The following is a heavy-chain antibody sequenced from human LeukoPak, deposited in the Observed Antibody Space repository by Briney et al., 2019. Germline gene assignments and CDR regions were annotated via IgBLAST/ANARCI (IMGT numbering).Heavy chain of an antibody. J-gene: IGHJ6*02. Sequence: KSSETLSLTCTVSGGSISSYYWSWIWQPPGKGLEWIGYIYYSGSTNYNPSLKSRVTISVDTSKNQSSLKLSSVTAADTAVYYCARNPTRSSSSWREENYYYYGMDVWGQGTTVTVSS. CDR1: GGSISSYY. V-gene: IGHV4-59*01. D-gene: IGHD6-13*01. CDR3: ARNPTRSSSSWREENYYYYGMDV. CDR2: IYYSGST.